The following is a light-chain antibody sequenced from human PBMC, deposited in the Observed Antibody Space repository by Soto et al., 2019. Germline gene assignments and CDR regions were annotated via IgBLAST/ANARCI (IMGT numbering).Light chain of an antibody. J-gene: IGKJ5*01. CDR1: QSVSSN. V-gene: IGKV3-15*01. Sequence: EIVMTQSPATLSVSPGERATLSCRASQSVSSNLAWFQQKPGQAPRLLIYRASTRATGIPARFSGSGSGTEFTLTISSLQSEDFAVYYCQQYTNWPITFGQGTRLEIK. CDR2: RAS. CDR3: QQYTNWPIT.